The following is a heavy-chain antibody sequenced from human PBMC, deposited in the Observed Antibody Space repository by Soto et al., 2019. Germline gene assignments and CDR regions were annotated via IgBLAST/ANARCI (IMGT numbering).Heavy chain of an antibody. CDR1: GFTFSSYG. CDR2: ISYDGSNK. J-gene: IGHJ5*02. Sequence: QVQLVECGGGVVQPGRSLRLSCAASGFTFSSYGMHWVRQAPGKGLEWVAVISYDGSNKYYADSVKGRFTISRDNSKNTLYLQMNSLRAEDTAVYYCAKSTMTLANNWFDPWGQGTLVTVSS. D-gene: IGHD3-22*01. V-gene: IGHV3-30*18. CDR3: AKSTMTLANNWFDP.